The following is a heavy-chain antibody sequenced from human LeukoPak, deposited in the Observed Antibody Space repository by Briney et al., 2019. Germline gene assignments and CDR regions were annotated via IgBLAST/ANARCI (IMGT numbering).Heavy chain of an antibody. Sequence: PGGSLRLSCAASGFTFSGHAMHWVRQTPGVGLEWLAIIGDDGRDQHYTDSVKGRFTISRDNSKNTLYLQMNSLRAEDTAVYYCAKEGMKTLRYFDWLLGSDYWGQGTLVTVSS. CDR3: AKEGMKTLRYFDWLLGSDY. D-gene: IGHD3-9*01. CDR1: GFTFSGHA. CDR2: IGDDGRDQ. V-gene: IGHV3-30*02. J-gene: IGHJ4*02.